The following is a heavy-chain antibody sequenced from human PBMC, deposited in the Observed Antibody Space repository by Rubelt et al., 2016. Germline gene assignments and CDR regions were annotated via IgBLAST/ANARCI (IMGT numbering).Heavy chain of an antibody. CDR2: ISYDGSNK. V-gene: IGHV3-30*04. J-gene: IGHJ4*02. Sequence: PGGSLRLSCAASGFTFSSYAMHWVRQAPGKGLEWVAVISYDGSNKYYADSAKGRFTISRDNSKNTLYLHVSSLRAEDTAVYYCARSVSNYFEHWSQGTLVTVS. CDR1: GFTFSSYA. D-gene: IGHD5/OR15-5a*01. CDR3: ARSVSNYFEH.